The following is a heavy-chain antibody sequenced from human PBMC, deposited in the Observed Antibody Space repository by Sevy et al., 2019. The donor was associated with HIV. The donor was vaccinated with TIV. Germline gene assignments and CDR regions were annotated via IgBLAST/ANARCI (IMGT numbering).Heavy chain of an antibody. D-gene: IGHD3-10*01. V-gene: IGHV3-21*06. CDR1: GFTFNYHF. J-gene: IGHJ4*02. Sequence: GSLRLSCAASGFTFNYHFMNWVRQLPGKGLEWVSYISSASSYINYSDLVKGRFTISRDNAKNLVFLEMNNLRPEDTAVYFCARGDYYGSLYYFYYWGQGTLVTVSS. CDR2: ISSASSYI. CDR3: ARGDYYGSLYYFYY.